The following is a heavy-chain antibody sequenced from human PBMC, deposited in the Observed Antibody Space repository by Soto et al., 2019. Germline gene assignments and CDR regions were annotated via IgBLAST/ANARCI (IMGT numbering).Heavy chain of an antibody. D-gene: IGHD6-13*01. J-gene: IGHJ4*02. CDR2: IYYSGST. V-gene: IGHV4-59*01. Sequence: SETLSLTCTVSGGSISSYYWSWIRQPPGKGLEWIGYIYYSGSTNYNPSLKSRVTISVDRSKNQFSLQLTSVTAADTAVYYCATAYGNAWYTYWGQGTRVTVSS. CDR1: GGSISSYY. CDR3: ATAYGNAWYTY.